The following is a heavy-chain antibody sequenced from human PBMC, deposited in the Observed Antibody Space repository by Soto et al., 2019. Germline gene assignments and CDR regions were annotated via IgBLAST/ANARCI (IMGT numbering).Heavy chain of an antibody. J-gene: IGHJ4*02. CDR2: IIPIFGTA. CDR3: ARARYCSGGSCPYDY. V-gene: IGHV1-69*01. D-gene: IGHD2-15*01. CDR1: GGTFSSYA. Sequence: QVQLVQSGAEVKKPGSPVKVSCKASGGTFSSYAISWVRQAPGQGLEWMGGIIPIFGTANYAQKFQGRVTITADESTSTAYMELSSLRSEDTAVYYCARARYCSGGSCPYDYWGQGTLVTVSS.